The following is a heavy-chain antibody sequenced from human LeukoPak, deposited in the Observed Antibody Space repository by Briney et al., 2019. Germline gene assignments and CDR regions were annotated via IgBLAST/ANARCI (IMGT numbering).Heavy chain of an antibody. Sequence: PGGSLRLSCAASGFTFSSYSMNWVRQAPGKGLEWVSSISSSSSYIYYADSVKGRFTISRDNAKNTLYLQMNSLRVEDTAVYYCTKPDCPSTSCYTLDYWGQGILVTVSS. CDR1: GFTFSSYS. D-gene: IGHD2-2*02. J-gene: IGHJ4*02. V-gene: IGHV3-21*04. CDR3: TKPDCPSTSCYTLDY. CDR2: ISSSSSYI.